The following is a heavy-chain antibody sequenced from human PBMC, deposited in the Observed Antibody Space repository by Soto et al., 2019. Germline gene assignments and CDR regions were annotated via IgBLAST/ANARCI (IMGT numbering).Heavy chain of an antibody. V-gene: IGHV3-23*01. CDR3: ANWYSGNPPDFLR. J-gene: IGHJ1*01. Sequence: EVQLLESGGGLVQPGGSLRVSCADSGFTFSTYAMSWVLQAPGQGLELVSTIGESGTNTYYADFVKGRFTISRDNSKNTLSLQMIRLRAEDTALYDCANWYSGNPPDFLRWRQGTLVTVAS. CDR1: GFTFSTYA. D-gene: IGHD1-26*01. CDR2: IGESGTNT.